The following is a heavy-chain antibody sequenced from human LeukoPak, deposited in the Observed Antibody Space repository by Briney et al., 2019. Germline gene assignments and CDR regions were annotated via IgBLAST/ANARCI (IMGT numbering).Heavy chain of an antibody. D-gene: IGHD1-14*01. CDR1: GFTFSDYY. CDR3: ARPLTGDYVDY. Sequence: GGSLRLSRAASGFTFSDYYMSWIRQAPGKGLEWVSYISSSSYTNYADSVKGRFTISRDNAKNSLYLQMNSLRAEDTAVYYCARPLTGDYVDYWGQGTLVTVSS. V-gene: IGHV3-11*06. CDR2: ISSSSYT. J-gene: IGHJ4*02.